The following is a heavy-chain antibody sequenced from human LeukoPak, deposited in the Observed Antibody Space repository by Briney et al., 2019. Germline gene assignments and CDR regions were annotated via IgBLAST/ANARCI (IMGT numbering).Heavy chain of an antibody. Sequence: GRSMRLSCAASGFTFSSYGMHWVRQAAGEWLEWVAVISYDGSNKYYADSVKGRFTISRDNPKNTLYLQMNSLRAEDTAVYYCAKSVVATRYLVDYWGQGTLVTVSS. J-gene: IGHJ4*02. CDR1: GFTFSSYG. CDR2: ISYDGSNK. CDR3: AKSVVATRYLVDY. D-gene: IGHD5-12*01. V-gene: IGHV3-30*18.